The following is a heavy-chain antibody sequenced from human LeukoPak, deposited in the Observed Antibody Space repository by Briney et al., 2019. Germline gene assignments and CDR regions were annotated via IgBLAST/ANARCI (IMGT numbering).Heavy chain of an antibody. D-gene: IGHD5-18*01. CDR3: ARDRYGYFAPDY. J-gene: IGHJ4*02. Sequence: GGSLRLSCAASGFTFSSYSMNWVRQAPGKGLEWVSYISSSSSPIYFADSVKGRFTISRDNAKNPLYLQMNSLRAEDTAVYYCARDRYGYFAPDYWGQGTLVTVSS. CDR1: GFTFSSYS. CDR2: ISSSSSPI. V-gene: IGHV3-48*01.